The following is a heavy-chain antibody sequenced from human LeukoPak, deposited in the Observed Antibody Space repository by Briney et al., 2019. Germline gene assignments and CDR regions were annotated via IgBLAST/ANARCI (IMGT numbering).Heavy chain of an antibody. V-gene: IGHV4-59*01. CDR1: GGSISTYY. J-gene: IGHJ4*02. Sequence: SETLSLTCTVSGGSISTYYWSWTRQPPGKGLEWIGYIHYTGSTSCSPSLKSRVTMSLDTSKNQFSLRLSSVTAADTAVYYCARELRYDHLDYWGQGTLVTVSS. CDR3: ARELRYDHLDY. CDR2: IHYTGST. D-gene: IGHD5-12*01.